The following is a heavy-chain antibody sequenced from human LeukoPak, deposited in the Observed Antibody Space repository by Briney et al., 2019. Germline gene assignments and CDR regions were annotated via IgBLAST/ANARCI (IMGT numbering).Heavy chain of an antibody. J-gene: IGHJ4*02. CDR3: AKGAYCGGDCYSEILDY. CDR1: GFTFSSYA. V-gene: IGHV3-30*18. D-gene: IGHD2-21*02. Sequence: GGSLRLSCAASGFTFSSYAMTWVRQAPGKGLEWVAVISYDGSYKYYADSVKGRFTISRDNSKNTLYLQMNSLRAEDTAVYYCAKGAYCGGDCYSEILDYWGQGTLVTVSS. CDR2: ISYDGSYK.